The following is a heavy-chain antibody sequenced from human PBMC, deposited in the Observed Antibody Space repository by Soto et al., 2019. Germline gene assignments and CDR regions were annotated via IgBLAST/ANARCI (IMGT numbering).Heavy chain of an antibody. J-gene: IGHJ4*02. CDR2: IIPIFGTA. V-gene: IGHV1-69*13. D-gene: IGHD6-6*01. Sequence: SVKVSCKASGGTFSSYAISWVRQAPGQGLEWMGGIIPIFGTANYAQKFQGRVTITADESTSTAYMELSSLRSEDTAVYYCAREWSIAARRGGYYFDYWGQGTMVTVYS. CDR1: GGTFSSYA. CDR3: AREWSIAARRGGYYFDY.